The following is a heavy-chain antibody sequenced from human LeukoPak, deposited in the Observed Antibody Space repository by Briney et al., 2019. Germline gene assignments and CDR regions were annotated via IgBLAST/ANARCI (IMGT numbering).Heavy chain of an antibody. V-gene: IGHV4-34*01. Sequence: SETLSLTCAVYGGSFSGYYWSWIRQPPGKGLEWIGEINHSGSTNYNPSLKSRVTISVDTSKNQFSLKLSSVTAADTAVYYCARFYNWFDPWGQGALVTVSS. J-gene: IGHJ5*02. CDR1: GGSFSGYY. CDR2: INHSGST. CDR3: ARFYNWFDP.